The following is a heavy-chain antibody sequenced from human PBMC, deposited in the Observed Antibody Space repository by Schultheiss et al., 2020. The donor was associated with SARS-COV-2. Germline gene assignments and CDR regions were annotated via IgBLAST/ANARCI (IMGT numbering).Heavy chain of an antibody. D-gene: IGHD1-1*01. CDR2: ISYDGSNK. Sequence: GGSLRLSCAASGFTFSSYSMNWVRQAPGKGLEWVAVISYDGSNKYYADSVKGRFTISRDNSKNTLYLQMNSLRAEDTAVYYCARDGRDNYYYYGMDVWGQGTTVTVSS. V-gene: IGHV3-30*03. CDR1: GFTFSSYS. CDR3: ARDGRDNYYYYGMDV. J-gene: IGHJ6*02.